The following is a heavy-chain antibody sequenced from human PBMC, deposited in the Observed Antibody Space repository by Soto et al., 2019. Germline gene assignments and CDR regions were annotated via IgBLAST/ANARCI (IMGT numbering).Heavy chain of an antibody. CDR3: ARDFAYFES. CDR1: GGSFKSGSYS. V-gene: IGHV4-61*01. J-gene: IGHJ4*02. D-gene: IGHD3-3*01. Sequence: PSETLSLTCTVSGGSFKSGSYSWSWIRQPPGKGLEWIGYVYHTGRTSYNPSLKTRVSISMATSKNQFSLNLDSVTAADTAVYFCARDFAYFESWGQGTLVTVSS. CDR2: VYHTGRT.